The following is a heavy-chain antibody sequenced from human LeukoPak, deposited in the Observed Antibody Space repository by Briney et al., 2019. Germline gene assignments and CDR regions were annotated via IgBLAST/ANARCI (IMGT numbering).Heavy chain of an antibody. D-gene: IGHD6-19*01. CDR1: GFTFSSYG. CDR3: AKDRGIAVAGTFFDY. V-gene: IGHV3-30*18. CDR2: ISYDGSIK. Sequence: GGSLRLSCAASGFTFSSYGMHWVRQAPGKGLEWVAVISYDGSIKYYADSVKGRFTISRDNSKNTLYLQMNSLRAEDTAVYYCAKDRGIAVAGTFFDYWGQGTLVTVSS. J-gene: IGHJ4*02.